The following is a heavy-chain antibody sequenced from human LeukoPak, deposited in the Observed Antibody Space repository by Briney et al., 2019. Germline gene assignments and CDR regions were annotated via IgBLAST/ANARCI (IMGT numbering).Heavy chain of an antibody. V-gene: IGHV5-51*01. D-gene: IGHD6-19*01. CDR2: IYPGDSDT. J-gene: IGHJ5*02. CDR1: GYSFTSYW. Sequence: GESLKISCKGSGYSFTSYWIGWVRQMPGKGLEWMGIIYPGDSDTRYSPSFQGQVTISADKSTSTAYLQWSSLKASDTAIYYCARPPGGWYSRNWFDPWGQGTLVTVSS. CDR3: ARPPGGWYSRNWFDP.